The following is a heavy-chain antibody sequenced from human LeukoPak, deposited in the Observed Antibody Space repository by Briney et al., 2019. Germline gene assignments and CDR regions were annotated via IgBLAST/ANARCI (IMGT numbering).Heavy chain of an antibody. CDR3: ARPNQPTDDAFDI. CDR2: IYYSGST. J-gene: IGHJ3*02. V-gene: IGHV4-59*01. CDR1: GGSISSYY. Sequence: PSETLSLTCTVSGGSISSYYWSWIRQPPGKGLEWIGYIYYSGSTNYNPSLKSRVTISVDTSKNQFSLKLSSVTAADTAVYYCARPNQPTDDAFDIWGQGTMVTVSS.